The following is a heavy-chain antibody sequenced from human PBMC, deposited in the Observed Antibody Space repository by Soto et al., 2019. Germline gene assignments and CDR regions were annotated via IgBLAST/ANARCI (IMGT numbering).Heavy chain of an antibody. CDR2: IYYNGST. D-gene: IGHD4-4*01. V-gene: IGHV4-39*01. CDR1: GGSISSSSYY. Sequence: SETLSLTCTVSGGSISSSSYYWGWIRQPPGKGLEWIGSIYYNGSTYYNPSLKSRVTISVDTSKNQFSLKLSSVTAADTAVYYCARHPAYRVTTNCFDPWGQGXLVTVSS. J-gene: IGHJ5*02. CDR3: ARHPAYRVTTNCFDP.